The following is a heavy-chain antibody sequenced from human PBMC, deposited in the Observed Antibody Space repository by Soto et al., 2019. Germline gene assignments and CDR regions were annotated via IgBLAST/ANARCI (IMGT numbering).Heavy chain of an antibody. D-gene: IGHD3-9*01. CDR1: GYTFTYYY. CDR3: ARDDIVTGDYYYYGMDV. Sequence: QVQLVQSGAEVKKPGASVKVSCEASGYTFTYYYMHWVRQAPGQGLERMGRANPSSGRATYAQKFKGRVTMTRDTSTSAVYMELSSLRSEDTAVYYCARDDIVTGDYYYYGMDVWGQGTTVTVSS. CDR2: ANPSSGRA. V-gene: IGHV1-46*01. J-gene: IGHJ6*02.